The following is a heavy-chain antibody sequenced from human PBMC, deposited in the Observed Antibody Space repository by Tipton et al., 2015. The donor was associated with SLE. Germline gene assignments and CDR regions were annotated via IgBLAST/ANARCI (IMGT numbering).Heavy chain of an antibody. CDR3: ARCLKPYYYMDV. Sequence: QVQLVQSGAEVMRPGASVKVSCKTSGYTFSTYGITWVRQAPGQGLEWMGWISTFSGNTKYAQNFQGRVTMTTDTSTSTAYLEVRSLRSDDTAVYYCARCLKPYYYMDVWGEGTTVTVSS. V-gene: IGHV1-18*01. CDR2: ISTFSGNT. CDR1: GYTFSTYG. J-gene: IGHJ6*03. D-gene: IGHD5/OR15-5a*01.